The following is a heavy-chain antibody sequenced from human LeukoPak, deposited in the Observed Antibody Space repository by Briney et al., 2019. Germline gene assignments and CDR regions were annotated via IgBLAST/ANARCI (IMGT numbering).Heavy chain of an antibody. Sequence: PSETLSLTCAVYGGSFSGYYWSWIRQPPGKGLEWIGEINHSGSTNYNPSLKSRVTISVDTSKNQFSLKLSSVTATDTAVYYCARGVRWYYGSGSYYNYFDYWGQGTLVTVSS. V-gene: IGHV4-34*01. J-gene: IGHJ4*02. D-gene: IGHD3-10*01. CDR3: ARGVRWYYGSGSYYNYFDY. CDR2: INHSGST. CDR1: GGSFSGYY.